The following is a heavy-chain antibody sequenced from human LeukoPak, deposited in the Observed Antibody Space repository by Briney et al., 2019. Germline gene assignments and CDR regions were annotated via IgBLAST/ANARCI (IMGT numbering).Heavy chain of an antibody. D-gene: IGHD6-19*01. CDR1: GYTFTSYD. CDR2: MNPNSGNT. J-gene: IGHJ6*03. Sequence: ASVKVSCKASGYTFTSYDINWVRQATGQGLEWMGWMNPNSGNTGYAQKFQGRVTITADKSTSTAYMELSRLRSDDTAVYYCARKGTGIAVAGTMYYYYMDVWGKGTTVTVSS. V-gene: IGHV1-8*03. CDR3: ARKGTGIAVAGTMYYYYMDV.